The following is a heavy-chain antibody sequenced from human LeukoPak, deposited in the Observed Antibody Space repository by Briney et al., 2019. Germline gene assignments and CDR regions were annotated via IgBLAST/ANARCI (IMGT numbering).Heavy chain of an antibody. Sequence: PSETLSLTCAVSGGSISSGGYSWSWIRQPPGKGLEWIGYIYHSGSTYYNPSLKSRVTISVDRSKNQFSLKLSSVTTADTAVYYCVRGLLDSYYYYGMDVWGQGTTVTVSS. D-gene: IGHD3/OR15-3a*01. V-gene: IGHV4-30-2*01. CDR2: IYHSGST. CDR3: VRGLLDSYYYYGMDV. CDR1: GGSISSGGYS. J-gene: IGHJ6*02.